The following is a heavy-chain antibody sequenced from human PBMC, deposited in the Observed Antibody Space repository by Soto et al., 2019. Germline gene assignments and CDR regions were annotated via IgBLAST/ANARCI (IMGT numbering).Heavy chain of an antibody. CDR2: IGTAGDT. CDR3: ARGGTIDYHYYYYMDV. Sequence: VPLRVSWSASGCTCSSYGRHWISPTKGKGLEWVSGIGTAGDTYYPGSVKGRFTISRENAKNSLYLEMNSVRAGDTAVYYCARGGTIDYHYYYYMDVWGKGTTVTVSS. J-gene: IGHJ6*03. CDR1: GCTCSSYG. D-gene: IGHD1-1*01. V-gene: IGHV3-13*01.